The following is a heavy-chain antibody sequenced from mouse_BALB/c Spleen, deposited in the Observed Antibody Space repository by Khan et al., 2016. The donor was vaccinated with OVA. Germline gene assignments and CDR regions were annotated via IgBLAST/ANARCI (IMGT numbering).Heavy chain of an antibody. D-gene: IGHD1-1*01. J-gene: IGHJ3*01. Sequence: VQLQQSGAELAKPGASVKMSCKASGFTFTSYWMHWLKQRPGQGLEWIGYINPNTDYTEYNPKFKDKATLTADKSSSTAYMQLTSLTSEDSAVYYCVNHGSSSAWFTYWGRGTLVTVSA. V-gene: IGHV1-7*01. CDR3: VNHGSSSAWFTY. CDR2: INPNTDYT. CDR1: GFTFTSYW.